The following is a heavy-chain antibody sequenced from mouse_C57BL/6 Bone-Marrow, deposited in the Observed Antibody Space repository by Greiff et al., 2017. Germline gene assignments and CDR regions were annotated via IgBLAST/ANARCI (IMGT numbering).Heavy chain of an antibody. V-gene: IGHV1-63*01. Sequence: QVQLQQSGAELVRPGTSVKMSCKASGYTFTNYWIGWAKQRPGHGLEWIGDIYPGGGYTYYNEKFKGKATLTADESSSTAYMQFSILTSEDSAIYYCARDRGFAYWGQGTLVTVSA. CDR3: ARDRGFAY. J-gene: IGHJ3*01. CDR2: IYPGGGYT. D-gene: IGHD3-2*01. CDR1: GYTFTNYW.